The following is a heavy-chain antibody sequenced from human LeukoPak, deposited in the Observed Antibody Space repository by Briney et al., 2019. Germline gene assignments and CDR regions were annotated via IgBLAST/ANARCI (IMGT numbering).Heavy chain of an antibody. J-gene: IGHJ6*02. Sequence: GGSLRLSCAASGFTFSSYWMQWVRQAPGKGLVWVSRIISDGSFTNYADSVKGRFTISRDNAKNTLFLQVNSLRVEDTAVYYCARDRVPNCSGLRCSVDVWGQGTTVTVSS. CDR3: ARDRVPNCSGLRCSVDV. CDR2: IISDGSFT. V-gene: IGHV3-74*01. D-gene: IGHD2-15*01. CDR1: GFTFSSYW.